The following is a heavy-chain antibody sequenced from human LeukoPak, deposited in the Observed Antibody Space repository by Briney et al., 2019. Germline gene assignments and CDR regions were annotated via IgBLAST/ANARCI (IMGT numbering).Heavy chain of an antibody. D-gene: IGHD2-15*01. Sequence: SETLSLTCTVSGGSISSYYWSWIWQPPGKGLEWIGYIQNTGSTNYNPSLKSRVAISGDMSKNQFSLKLSSVTAADTAVYYCARVAAKTVDYWGQGTLVTVSS. V-gene: IGHV4-59*12. J-gene: IGHJ4*02. CDR1: GGSISSYY. CDR3: ARVAAKTVDY. CDR2: IQNTGST.